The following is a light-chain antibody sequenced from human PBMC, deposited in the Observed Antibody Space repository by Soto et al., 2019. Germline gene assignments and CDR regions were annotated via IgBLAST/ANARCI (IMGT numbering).Light chain of an antibody. J-gene: IGKJ2*01. CDR1: QSISSY. V-gene: IGKV1-39*01. CDR2: AAS. Sequence: DIPMTQSPSSLSASVGDRVTITCRASQSISSYLNWYQQKPGKAPKLLIYAASSLQSGVPSRFSGSGSGTDVTLTISRLQPEDFATYYCQQSYSTPPTFGQGTKLEIK. CDR3: QQSYSTPPT.